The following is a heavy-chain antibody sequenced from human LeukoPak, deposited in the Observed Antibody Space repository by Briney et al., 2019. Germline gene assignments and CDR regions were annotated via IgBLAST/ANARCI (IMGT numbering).Heavy chain of an antibody. J-gene: IGHJ3*02. D-gene: IGHD1-26*01. CDR3: ARASTVRSGRIHDAFDI. CDR2: IYTSGST. CDR1: GGSINSGSYY. V-gene: IGHV4-61*02. Sequence: SETLSLTCTVSGGSINSGSYYWHWIRQPAGKGLDWIVRIYTSGSTNHNPSLKSRVTILVDTSKNQFSLKLRSVTAADTAVYYCARASTVRSGRIHDAFDIWGQGTMVTVSS.